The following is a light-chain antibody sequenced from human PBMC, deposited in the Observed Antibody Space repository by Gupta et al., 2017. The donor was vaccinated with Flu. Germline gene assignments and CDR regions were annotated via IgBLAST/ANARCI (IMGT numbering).Light chain of an antibody. CDR1: QSISSY. Sequence: DRVTITCRASQSISSYLNSYQQKTGKAPKRLIYDASSFKSGVTSRFSGSGSGTDVSLTISSLQPEDFSTYYCQQSYSTPPWTFGQGTKVEIK. V-gene: IGKV1-39*01. CDR3: QQSYSTPPWT. J-gene: IGKJ1*01. CDR2: DAS.